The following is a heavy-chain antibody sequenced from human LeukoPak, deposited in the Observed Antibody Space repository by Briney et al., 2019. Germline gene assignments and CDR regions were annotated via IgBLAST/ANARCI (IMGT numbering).Heavy chain of an antibody. CDR1: AYSFTSYW. D-gene: IGHD2-21*02. Sequence: GESLKISCKGSAYSFTSYWIGWVRQMPGKGLEWMGIIYPSDSDTRYSPSFLDQVTISADKSISTAYLQWSSLKASDTAMYYCARSLGGDRRGNFDYWGQGTLVTVSS. CDR3: ARSLGGDRRGNFDY. J-gene: IGHJ4*02. CDR2: IYPSDSDT. V-gene: IGHV5-51*01.